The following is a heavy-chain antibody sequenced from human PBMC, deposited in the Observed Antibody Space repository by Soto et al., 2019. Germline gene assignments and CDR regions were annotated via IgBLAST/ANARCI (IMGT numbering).Heavy chain of an antibody. Sequence: QVQLVQSGAEVKKPGSSVKVSCKASGGTFSTSAISWVRQAPGQGLEWVGGIMPVFATPDYAQKFQGRVTISADECTTTAYLELTSLRTDDTAVYYCARDKDRQQLGGNYYYILDVWGQGTAIIVSS. CDR1: GGTFSTSA. CDR3: ARDKDRQQLGGNYYYILDV. CDR2: IMPVFATP. J-gene: IGHJ6*02. V-gene: IGHV1-69*12. D-gene: IGHD3-3*02.